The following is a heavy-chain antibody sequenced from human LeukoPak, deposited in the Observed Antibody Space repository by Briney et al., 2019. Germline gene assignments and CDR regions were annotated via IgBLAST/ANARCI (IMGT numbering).Heavy chain of an antibody. CDR3: ARRLLWFGEGVANMDV. V-gene: IGHV4-59*01. Sequence: SETLSLTCTVSGGSISSYYWSWIRQPPGKGLEWIGYIYYSGSTNYNPSLKSRVTISVDTSKNQFSLKLSSVTAADTAVYYCARRLLWFGEGVANMDVWGKGTTVTISS. CDR2: IYYSGST. J-gene: IGHJ6*03. CDR1: GGSISSYY. D-gene: IGHD3-10*01.